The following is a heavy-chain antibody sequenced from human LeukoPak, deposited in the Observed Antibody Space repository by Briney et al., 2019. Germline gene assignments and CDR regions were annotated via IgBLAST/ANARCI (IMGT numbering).Heavy chain of an antibody. V-gene: IGHV1-2*02. D-gene: IGHD2/OR15-2a*01. J-gene: IGHJ6*02. CDR1: GYTFTGYY. Sequence: ASVKVSCKASGYTFTGYYMHWVRQAPGQGLEWMGWINPNSGATNYAQNFQGRVTMTADTSISAAYLDLSRLRSDDSAVYYCARDPIVQAGYYYGMDAWGQGTTVTVSS. CDR3: ARDPIVQAGYYYGMDA. CDR2: INPNSGAT.